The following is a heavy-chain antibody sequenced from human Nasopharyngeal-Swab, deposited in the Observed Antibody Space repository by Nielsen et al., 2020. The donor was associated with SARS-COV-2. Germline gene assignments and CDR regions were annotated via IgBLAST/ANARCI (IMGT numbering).Heavy chain of an antibody. CDR2: ISTSSNYI. Sequence: GESLKISCAASGFTFGRYSMTWVRQAPGQGLEWVSSISTSSNYIFYADSVKGRFTMSRDNAENSLYLQMNNLRAEDTAVYYCAREITAPGDYYYYYMDVWGKGTTVTVSS. D-gene: IGHD1-14*01. V-gene: IGHV3-21*01. CDR1: GFTFGRYS. J-gene: IGHJ6*03. CDR3: AREITAPGDYYYYYMDV.